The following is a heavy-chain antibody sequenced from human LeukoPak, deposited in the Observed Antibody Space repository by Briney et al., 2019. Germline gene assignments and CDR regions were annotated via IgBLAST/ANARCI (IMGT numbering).Heavy chain of an antibody. D-gene: IGHD1-26*01. CDR3: ASPHPPVGATVR. CDR1: GFTFSRYW. V-gene: IGHV3-7*01. CDR2: INQDGSEK. J-gene: IGHJ4*02. Sequence: PGGSLRLSCAASGFTFSRYWMNWVRQAPGKGLEWVANINQDGSEKYFVDSVKGRFTISRDNAKNSLFLQMNSLRVEDTAIYYCASPHPPVGATVRWGQGTLVTVSS.